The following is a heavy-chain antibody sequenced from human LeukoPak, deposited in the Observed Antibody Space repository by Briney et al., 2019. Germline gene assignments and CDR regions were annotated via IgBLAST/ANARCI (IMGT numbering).Heavy chain of an antibody. Sequence: GGSLRLSCAASGFTFSSYNMNWVRQAPGKGLVWVSRINSDESTTTYADSAKGRFTISRDNAKNTLYLQMNSLRAEDTAVYYCARDPGTAMGRALDYWGQGTLVTVSS. CDR1: GFTFSSYN. J-gene: IGHJ4*02. D-gene: IGHD5-18*01. V-gene: IGHV3-74*01. CDR2: INSDESTT. CDR3: ARDPGTAMGRALDY.